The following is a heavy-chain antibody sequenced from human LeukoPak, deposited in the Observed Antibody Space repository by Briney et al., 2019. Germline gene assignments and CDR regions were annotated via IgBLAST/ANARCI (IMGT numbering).Heavy chain of an antibody. Sequence: GASLKISYKGSGSSFTSYWIGWVRPMPGKGLGWMGIIYPGDSDTRDSPSFQGQVTISADKSISTAYLQWSSLKASDTAMYYCARLSSAAAGTYWFDPWGQGTLVTVSS. CDR1: GSSFTSYW. D-gene: IGHD6-13*01. V-gene: IGHV5-51*01. CDR2: IYPGDSDT. CDR3: ARLSSAAAGTYWFDP. J-gene: IGHJ5*02.